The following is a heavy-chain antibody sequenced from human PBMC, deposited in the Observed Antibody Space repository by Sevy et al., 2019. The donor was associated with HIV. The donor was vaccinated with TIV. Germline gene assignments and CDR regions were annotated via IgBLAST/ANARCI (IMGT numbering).Heavy chain of an antibody. CDR1: GFTFDDYT. V-gene: IGHV3-43*01. CDR2: ISWDGGST. D-gene: IGHD6-13*01. CDR3: AKDIRSSWGIDY. Sequence: GGSLRLSCAASGFTFDDYTMHWVRRAPGKGLEWVSLISWDGGSTYYADSVKGRFTISRDNSKNSLYLQMNSLRTEDTALYYCAKDIRSSWGIDYWGQGTLVTVSS. J-gene: IGHJ4*02.